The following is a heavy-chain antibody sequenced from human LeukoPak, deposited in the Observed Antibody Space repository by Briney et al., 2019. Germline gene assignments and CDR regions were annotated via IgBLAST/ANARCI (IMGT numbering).Heavy chain of an antibody. J-gene: IGHJ4*02. CDR1: GYTFTSYD. V-gene: IGHV1-8*01. CDR2: MNPNSGNT. CDR3: ARGWIQLWLYYFDY. Sequence: ASVKVSCKASGYTFTSYDINWVRQATGQGLEWMGWMNPNSGNTGYAQKFQGRVTMTRNTSISTAYMELSSLRSEDTAVYYCARGWIQLWLYYFDYWGQGTLVTVSS. D-gene: IGHD5-18*01.